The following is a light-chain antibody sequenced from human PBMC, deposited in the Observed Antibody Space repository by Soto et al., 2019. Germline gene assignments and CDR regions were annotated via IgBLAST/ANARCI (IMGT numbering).Light chain of an antibody. CDR2: KAS. V-gene: IGKV1-5*03. CDR1: QSISTW. J-gene: IGKJ4*01. CDR3: QQYNTYPLS. Sequence: DIQMTQSPSTLSASVGDRVTITCRASQSISTWWAWYQQKPGKAPKLLIYKASNLEGGVPSRFSGSGSGTEVTITINSLQPDDFAPYYCQQYNTYPLSFGGGTTVEIK.